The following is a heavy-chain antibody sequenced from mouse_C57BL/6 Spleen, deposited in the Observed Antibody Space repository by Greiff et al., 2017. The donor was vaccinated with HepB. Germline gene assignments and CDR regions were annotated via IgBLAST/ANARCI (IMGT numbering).Heavy chain of an antibody. V-gene: IGHV1-82*01. D-gene: IGHD1-1*01. CDR2: IYPGDGDT. Sequence: VQLQQSGPELVKPGASVKISCKASGYAFSSSWMNWVKQRPGKGLEWIGRIYPGDGDTNYNGKFKGKATLTADKSSSTAYMQLSSLTSEDSAVYVCVGDSPTGYFDVWGTGTTVTVSS. CDR3: VGDSPTGYFDV. J-gene: IGHJ1*03. CDR1: GYAFSSSW.